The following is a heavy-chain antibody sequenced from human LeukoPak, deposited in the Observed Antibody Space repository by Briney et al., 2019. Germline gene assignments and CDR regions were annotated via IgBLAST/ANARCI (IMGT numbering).Heavy chain of an antibody. CDR1: GFTSNNFG. Sequence: GGSLRLSCAASGFTSNNFGMHWVRQAPGKGLEWVAVVWYDGSNKYYADSVKGRFTISRDNSKNTLYLQMNSLRVEDTAVYYCARATSESSWFDPWGQGTLVTASS. CDR3: ARATSESSWFDP. CDR2: VWYDGSNK. D-gene: IGHD1-26*01. J-gene: IGHJ5*02. V-gene: IGHV3-33*01.